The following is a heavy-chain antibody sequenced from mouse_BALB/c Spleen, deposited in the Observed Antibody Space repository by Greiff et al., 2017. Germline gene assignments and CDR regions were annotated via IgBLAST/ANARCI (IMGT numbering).Heavy chain of an antibody. V-gene: IGHV3-2*02. D-gene: IGHD2-4*01. CDR2: ISYSGST. Sequence: DVHLVESGPGLVKPSQSLSLTCTVTGYSITSDYAWNWIRQFPGNKLEWMGYISYSGSTSYNPSLKSRISITRDTSKNQFFLQLKSVTTEDTATYYCARRGSIYYDYVYAMDYWGQGTSVTVSS. J-gene: IGHJ4*01. CDR3: ARRGSIYYDYVYAMDY. CDR1: GYSITSDYA.